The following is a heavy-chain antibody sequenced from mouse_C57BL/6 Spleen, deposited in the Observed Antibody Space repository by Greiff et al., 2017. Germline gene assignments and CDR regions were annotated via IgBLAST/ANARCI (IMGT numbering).Heavy chain of an antibody. J-gene: IGHJ4*01. Sequence: QVQLQQPGAELVMPGASVKLSCKASGYTFTSYWMHWVKQRPGQGLEWIGEIDPSDSYTNYNQKFKGKSTLTVDKSSSTAYMQLLSLTSEDSAVYYCARRSHYVYDGYYAMDYWGQGTSVTVSS. CDR3: ARRSHYVYDGYYAMDY. D-gene: IGHD2-14*01. V-gene: IGHV1-69*01. CDR1: GYTFTSYW. CDR2: IDPSDSYT.